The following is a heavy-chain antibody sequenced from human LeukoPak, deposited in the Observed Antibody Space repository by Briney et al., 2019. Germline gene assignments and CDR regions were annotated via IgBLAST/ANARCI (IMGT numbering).Heavy chain of an antibody. D-gene: IGHD5-12*01. CDR2: INHSGST. CDR1: GGSFSGYY. J-gene: IGHJ6*02. Sequence: SETLSLTCAVYGGSFSGYYWSWIRQPPGKGLEWIGEINHSGSTNYNPSLKSRVTISVDTSKNQFSLKLSSVTAADTAVYYCARQLDIVATGYYGMDVWGQGTTVTVSS. CDR3: ARQLDIVATGYYGMDV. V-gene: IGHV4-34*01.